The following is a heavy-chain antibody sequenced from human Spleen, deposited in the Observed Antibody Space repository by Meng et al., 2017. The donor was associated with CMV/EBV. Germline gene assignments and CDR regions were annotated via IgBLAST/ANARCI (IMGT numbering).Heavy chain of an antibody. CDR2: IRYDGSNK. D-gene: IGHD2-2*02. V-gene: IGHV3-30*02. CDR1: GFTFSSYS. Sequence: GGSLRLSCAASGFTFSSYSMNWVRQAPGKGLEWVAFIRYDGSNKYYADSVKGRFTISRYNSKNTLYMQMNSLRAEDTAVYYCAKDQQDIVVVPAAIGGYYYGMDVWGQGTTVTVSS. J-gene: IGHJ6*02. CDR3: AKDQQDIVVVPAAIGGYYYGMDV.